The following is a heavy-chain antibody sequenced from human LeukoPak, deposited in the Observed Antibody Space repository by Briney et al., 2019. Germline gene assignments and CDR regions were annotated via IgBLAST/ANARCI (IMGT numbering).Heavy chain of an antibody. Sequence: ASVKVSCKASGYTFTGYYMHWVRQAPGQGLEWMGWINPNSGGTNYARKFQGRVTMTRDTSISTAYMELSRLRSDDTAVYYCARAYQLLSYYYYGMDVWGQGTTVTVSS. CDR3: ARAYQLLSYYYYGMDV. CDR2: INPNSGGT. V-gene: IGHV1-2*02. J-gene: IGHJ6*02. D-gene: IGHD2-2*01. CDR1: GYTFTGYY.